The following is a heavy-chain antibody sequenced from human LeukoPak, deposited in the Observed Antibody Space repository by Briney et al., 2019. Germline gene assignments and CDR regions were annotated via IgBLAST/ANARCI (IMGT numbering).Heavy chain of an antibody. D-gene: IGHD5-24*01. CDR1: GVSISSYH. CDR2: IYNSGST. Sequence: SETLSLTCTVSGVSISSYHWTWIRQPPGEGLEWIGHIYNSGSTDYNPSLRGRVTISLDTSKNQVSLKLNSVTAADTAMYYCARKDGDGWGQGTLVTVSS. J-gene: IGHJ4*02. V-gene: IGHV4-59*01. CDR3: ARKDGDG.